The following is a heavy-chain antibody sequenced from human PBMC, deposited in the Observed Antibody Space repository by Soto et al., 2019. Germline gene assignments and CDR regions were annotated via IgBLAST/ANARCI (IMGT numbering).Heavy chain of an antibody. J-gene: IGHJ4*01. CDR2: FDPEDGET. CDR1: RSTLTELS. D-gene: IGHD5-12*01. Sequence: ARAKLYEKVYRSTLTELSMHWVRQAPGKGLEWMGGFDPEDGETIYAQKFQGRVTMTEDTSTDTAYMELSSLRSEDTAVYYCATDFLRGYSGYGDYWGQ. CDR3: ATDFLRGYSGYGDY. V-gene: IGHV1-24*01.